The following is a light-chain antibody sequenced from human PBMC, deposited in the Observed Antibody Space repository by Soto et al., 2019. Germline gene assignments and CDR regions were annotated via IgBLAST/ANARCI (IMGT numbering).Light chain of an antibody. CDR1: VSFSTD. Sequence: IVMTQSPDTLSLSPWQIATLSCSSSVSFSTDLGCYQQKPGQAPRLLIYGASTRATGVSARFSGSGSGTGFTLTINRLQSEDFAVYYCQQYNEWPSFGPGTKVDIK. CDR2: GAS. J-gene: IGKJ3*01. CDR3: QQYNEWPS. V-gene: IGKV3-15*01.